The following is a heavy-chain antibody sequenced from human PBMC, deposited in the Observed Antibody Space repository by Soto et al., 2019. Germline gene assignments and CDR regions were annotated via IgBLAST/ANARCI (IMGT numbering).Heavy chain of an antibody. Sequence: GGSLRLSCAASGFTFSSYAMHWVRQAPGKGLEWAAVISYDGSNKYYADSVKGRFTISRDNSKNTLFLQMKRLTVDDTAIYYCAAPRDEYGSGVSWFTYGMDIWGQGTTVTVSS. CDR2: ISYDGSNK. CDR3: AAPRDEYGSGVSWFTYGMDI. CDR1: GFTFSSYA. V-gene: IGHV3-30-3*01. J-gene: IGHJ6*02. D-gene: IGHD3-10*01.